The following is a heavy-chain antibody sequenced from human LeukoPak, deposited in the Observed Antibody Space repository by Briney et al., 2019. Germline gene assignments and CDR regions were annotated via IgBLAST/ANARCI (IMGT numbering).Heavy chain of an antibody. Sequence: GAAVKVSCKASGYTFTSYDINWVRQATGQGLEWVGWMNPNNGKTGYAQKFQGRVTMTGNTSITTAYMELSSLRPDDTAVYYCAGFGVGNYYYGMDVWGQGTTVIVSS. CDR1: GYTFTSYD. J-gene: IGHJ6*02. V-gene: IGHV1-8*01. D-gene: IGHD3-10*01. CDR2: MNPNNGKT. CDR3: AGFGVGNYYYGMDV.